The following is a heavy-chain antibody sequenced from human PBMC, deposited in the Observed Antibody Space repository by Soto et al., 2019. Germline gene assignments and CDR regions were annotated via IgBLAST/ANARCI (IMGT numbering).Heavy chain of an antibody. CDR1: GGSISSYY. V-gene: IGHV4-4*07. D-gene: IGHD2-2*01. CDR2: IYTSGST. CDR3: ARDGVRGPADTRWGYYYGMDV. J-gene: IGHJ6*02. Sequence: SETLSLTCTVSGGSISSYYWSWIRQPAGKGLEWIGRIYTSGSTNYNPSLKSRVTMSVDTSKNQFSLKLSSVAAADTAVYYCARDGVRGPADTRWGYYYGMDVWGQGTTVTVSS.